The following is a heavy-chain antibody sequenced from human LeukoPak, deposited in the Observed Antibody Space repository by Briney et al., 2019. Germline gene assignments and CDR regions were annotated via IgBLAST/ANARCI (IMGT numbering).Heavy chain of an antibody. CDR3: AREWIYDSSGSGSYYFDY. V-gene: IGHV4-4*07. Sequence: KASETLSLTCTVSGGSISSYYWSWIRQPAGKGLEWIGRIYTSGSTNYNPSLKSRVTMSVDTSKNQFSLKLSSVTAADTAVYYCAREWIYDSSGSGSYYFDYWGQGTLVTVSS. CDR1: GGSISSYY. CDR2: IYTSGST. D-gene: IGHD3-22*01. J-gene: IGHJ4*02.